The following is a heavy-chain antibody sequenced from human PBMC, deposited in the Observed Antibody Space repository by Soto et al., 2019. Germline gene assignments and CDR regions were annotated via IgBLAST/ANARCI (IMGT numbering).Heavy chain of an antibody. CDR1: GFVFSTYS. Sequence: EGQLVESGGNLVRPGGSLRLSCEASGFVFSTYSMNWVRQAPGKGLELISYISSTSGTIYYADSVKGRFTIFRDNAKNSLFLQMNGLRDDDTAVYYCANQKIRFSVAGTLYGLGVWGQGTTVTVSS. CDR2: ISSTSGTI. V-gene: IGHV3-48*02. D-gene: IGHD6-19*01. CDR3: ANQKIRFSVAGTLYGLGV. J-gene: IGHJ6*02.